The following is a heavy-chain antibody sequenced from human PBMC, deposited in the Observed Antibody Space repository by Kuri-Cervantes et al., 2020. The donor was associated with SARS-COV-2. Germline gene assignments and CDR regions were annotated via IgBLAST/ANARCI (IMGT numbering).Heavy chain of an antibody. V-gene: IGHV3-11*01. D-gene: IGHD5-12*01. Sequence: GGSLRLSCAASGFTFSDYYMSWIRQAPGKGLEWVSYISSSGSTIYYADSVKGRFTISRDNAKNSLFLQMNSLRAEDTAVYYCAKGTWITWDYMDVWGKGTPVTVSS. CDR2: ISSSGSTI. CDR1: GFTFSDYY. J-gene: IGHJ6*03. CDR3: AKGTWITWDYMDV.